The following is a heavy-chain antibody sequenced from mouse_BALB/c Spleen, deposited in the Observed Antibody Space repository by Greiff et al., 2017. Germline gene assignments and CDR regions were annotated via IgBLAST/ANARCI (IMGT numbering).Heavy chain of an antibody. J-gene: IGHJ4*01. CDR3: ARRGYDGYNYYAMDY. D-gene: IGHD2-3*01. Sequence: EVQLVESGGDLVKPGGSLKLSCAASGFTFSSYGMSWVRQTPDKRLEWVATISSGGSYTYYPDSVKGRFTISRDNAKNTLYLQMSSLKSEDTAMYYCARRGYDGYNYYAMDYWGQGTSVTVSS. CDR1: GFTFSSYG. CDR2: ISSGGSYT. V-gene: IGHV5-6*01.